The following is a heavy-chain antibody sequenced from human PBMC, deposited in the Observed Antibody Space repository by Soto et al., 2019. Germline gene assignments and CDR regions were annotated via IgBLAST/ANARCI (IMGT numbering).Heavy chain of an antibody. V-gene: IGHV3-15*01. D-gene: IGHD6-19*01. CDR3: TTYFSVAGTYYFDY. CDR2: IKSKTDGGTT. CDR1: GFTFSNAW. Sequence: EVQLVESGGGLVKPGGSLRLSCAASGFTFSNAWMSWVRQAPGKGLEWVGRIKSKTDGGTTDYAAPVKGRFTISRDDSKNTLYLQMNSLKTADTAVYYCTTYFSVAGTYYFDYWCHGTLVTVSS. J-gene: IGHJ4*01.